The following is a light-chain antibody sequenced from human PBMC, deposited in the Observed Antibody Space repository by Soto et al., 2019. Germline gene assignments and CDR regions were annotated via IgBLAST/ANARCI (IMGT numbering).Light chain of an antibody. CDR2: WAS. CDR3: QQYLTTPLT. CDR1: QSVLYSSNNRTY. V-gene: IGKV4-1*01. Sequence: DIVMTQSPDSLAVSLGERATINCKSSQSVLYSSNNRTYLAWYRQKPGQPPKLLIYWASTRESGVPDRFSGSGSGTDFPLTISSLQAADVAVYYCQQYLTTPLTFGGGTKVEIK. J-gene: IGKJ4*01.